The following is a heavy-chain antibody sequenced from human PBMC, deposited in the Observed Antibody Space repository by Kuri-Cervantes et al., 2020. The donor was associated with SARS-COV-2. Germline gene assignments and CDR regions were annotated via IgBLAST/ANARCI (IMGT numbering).Heavy chain of an antibody. CDR2: IYTSGST. V-gene: IGHV4-61*02. CDR1: GGSISSGSYY. J-gene: IGHJ5*02. CDR3: AGVAAGKRVNWFDP. D-gene: IGHD6-13*01. Sequence: SETLSLTCTVSGGSISSGSYYWSWIRQPAGKGLEWIGRIYTSGSTNYNPSLKSRVTISVDTSKNQFSLKLSSVTAADTAVYYCAGVAAGKRVNWFDPWGQGTLITVSS.